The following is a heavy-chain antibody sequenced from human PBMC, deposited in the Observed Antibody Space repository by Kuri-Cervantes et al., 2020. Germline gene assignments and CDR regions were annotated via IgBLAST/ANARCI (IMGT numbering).Heavy chain of an antibody. J-gene: IGHJ3*02. CDR2: IFYSGST. V-gene: IGHV4-39*07. CDR3: ARCIDNILTGYYAGDAFDI. Sequence: SETLSLTCSVSGGSISSSSYHWVWIRQPPGKGLEWIGNIFYSGSTYYNPSLKSRLIISVDTSKNQFSLKLSSVTAADTAVYYCARCIDNILTGYYAGDAFDIWGQGTMVTVSS. CDR1: GGSISSSSYH. D-gene: IGHD3-9*01.